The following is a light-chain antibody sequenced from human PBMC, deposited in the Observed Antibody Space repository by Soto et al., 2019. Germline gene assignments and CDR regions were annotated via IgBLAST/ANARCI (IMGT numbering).Light chain of an antibody. CDR1: QTIERW. V-gene: IGKV1-5*01. J-gene: IGKJ1*01. Sequence: DIQMTQSPSTLSASVVDRVTITCRASQTIERWLAWYQHKPGKAPKLLLYDVSSLESGVPSRFSGSGSGTEFILTINGLQPDDFATYFCQQFKSGTWTFGQGTKVDTK. CDR3: QQFKSGTWT. CDR2: DVS.